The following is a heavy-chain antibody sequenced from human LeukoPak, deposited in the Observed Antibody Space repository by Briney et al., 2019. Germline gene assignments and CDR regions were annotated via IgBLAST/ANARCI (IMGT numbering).Heavy chain of an antibody. J-gene: IGHJ6*03. CDR2: INHSGST. V-gene: IGHV4-34*01. D-gene: IGHD4-11*01. Sequence: SETLSLTCAVSGGSFSGYYWSWIRQPPGKGLEWIGEINHSGSTNYNPSLKSRVTISVDTSKSQFSLKLSSVTAADTAVYYCARGSSNYVFYYYYYYMDVWGKGTTVTVSS. CDR1: GGSFSGYY. CDR3: ARGSSNYVFYYYYYYMDV.